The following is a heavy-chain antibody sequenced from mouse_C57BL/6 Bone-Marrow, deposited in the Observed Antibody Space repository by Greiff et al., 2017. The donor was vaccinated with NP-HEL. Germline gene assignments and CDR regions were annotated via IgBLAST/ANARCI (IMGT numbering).Heavy chain of an antibody. CDR3: ARRPFLLLRPYWYFDV. J-gene: IGHJ1*03. CDR1: GFTFSDYY. V-gene: IGHV5-12*01. D-gene: IGHD1-1*01. Sequence: EVKLVESGGGLVQPGGSLKLSCAASGFTFSDYYMYWVRQTPEKRLEWVAYISNGGGSTYYPDTVKGRFTISRDNAKNTLYLQMSRLKSEDTAMYYCARRPFLLLRPYWYFDVWGTGTTVTVSS. CDR2: ISNGGGST.